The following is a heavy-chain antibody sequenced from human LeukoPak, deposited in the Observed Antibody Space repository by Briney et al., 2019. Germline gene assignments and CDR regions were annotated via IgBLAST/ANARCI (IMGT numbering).Heavy chain of an antibody. CDR1: GGTFISYA. V-gene: IGHV1-69*01. Sequence: VASVKVSCKASGGTFISYAISCVRQAPGQGLEWMGGIIPIFGTANYAQKFQGRVTITGDESTSTAYMELSSLRAEYTAVYYCARRCNGMDVWGKGTTVTVSA. D-gene: IGHD2-8*01. CDR3: ARRCNGMDV. CDR2: IIPIFGTA. J-gene: IGHJ6*04.